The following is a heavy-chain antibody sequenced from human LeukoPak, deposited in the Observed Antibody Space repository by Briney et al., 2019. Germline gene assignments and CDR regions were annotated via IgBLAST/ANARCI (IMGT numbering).Heavy chain of an antibody. D-gene: IGHD5-24*01. Sequence: GGSLRVSCAASGFTFSNYWMTWVRQAPGKGLQWVGNINPEGSQTRFVDSVMGRFTMSKDNAKNSLYLQMNSLRVEDTAVFYCAAWTDRGYNFWGQGTVVTVSS. CDR3: AAWTDRGYNF. CDR1: GFTFSNYW. CDR2: INPEGSQT. J-gene: IGHJ4*02. V-gene: IGHV3-7*01.